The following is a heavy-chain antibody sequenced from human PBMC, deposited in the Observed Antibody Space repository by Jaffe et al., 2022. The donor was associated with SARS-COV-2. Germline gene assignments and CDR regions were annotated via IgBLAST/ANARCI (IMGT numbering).Heavy chain of an antibody. CDR3: ATTTSAGWY. J-gene: IGHJ4*02. V-gene: IGHV3-21*01. CDR2: ISGSSRYI. Sequence: EVQLVASGGGLVKPGASLRLSCAASGFTFNTYSMNWVRQAPGKGLEWISSISGSSRYIYYADSVKGRFTISRDNAKNSLYLQMNSLRAEDTAVYYCATTTSAGWYWGQGTLVTVSS. CDR1: GFTFNTYS. D-gene: IGHD1-7*01.